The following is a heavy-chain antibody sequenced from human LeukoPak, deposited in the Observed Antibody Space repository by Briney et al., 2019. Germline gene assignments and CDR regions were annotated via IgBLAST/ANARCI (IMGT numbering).Heavy chain of an antibody. Sequence: ASVKVSCKVFGYTFTGYHIHWVRQAPGQGLEWMGRINPNTGGTNYAQKFQGRVTMTRDTSVSTAYMELSRMTSDDTAVYYRARGEVGMATVGDDSFDIWGQGTMVAVYS. CDR3: ARGEVGMATVGDDSFDI. V-gene: IGHV1-2*06. CDR1: GYTFTGYH. D-gene: IGHD5-24*01. CDR2: INPNTGGT. J-gene: IGHJ3*02.